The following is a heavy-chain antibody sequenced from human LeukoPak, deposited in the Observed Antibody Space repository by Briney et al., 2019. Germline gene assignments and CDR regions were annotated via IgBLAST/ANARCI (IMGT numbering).Heavy chain of an antibody. CDR2: ISSSSSSM. J-gene: IGHJ4*02. CDR3: ARGRGLTTVSLYSDY. V-gene: IGHV3-21*01. D-gene: IGHD4-17*01. Sequence: GGSLRLSCAASGFTFSSYGMSWVRQPPGKGLEWVSSISSSSSSMYYADSVKGRFTISRDNAKNSLFLQMNSLSAEDTAVYYCARGRGLTTVSLYSDYWGQGTLVTVSS. CDR1: GFTFSSYG.